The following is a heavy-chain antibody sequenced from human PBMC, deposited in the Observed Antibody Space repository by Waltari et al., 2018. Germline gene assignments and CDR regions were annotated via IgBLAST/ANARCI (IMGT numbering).Heavy chain of an antibody. CDR3: AREAPFGVVSSFDY. V-gene: IGHV3-33*01. CDR2: NSYDGSSQ. Sequence: VQLVESGGGVVQPGRSLRLSCAASGFTFKTYGMHWVRQAPGKGLELVGVNSYDGSSQNYGDSVKGRFTISRDNSKSTLYLQMNSLRGEDTAVYYCAREAPFGVVSSFDYWGQGILATVSS. CDR1: GFTFKTYG. D-gene: IGHD3-3*01. J-gene: IGHJ4*02.